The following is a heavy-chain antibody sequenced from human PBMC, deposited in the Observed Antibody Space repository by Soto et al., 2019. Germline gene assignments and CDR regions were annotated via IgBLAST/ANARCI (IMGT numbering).Heavy chain of an antibody. CDR1: GFTFSSHW. V-gene: IGHV3-7*01. CDR2: IKQDGSEK. D-gene: IGHD3-3*01. Sequence: GGSLRLSCAASGFTFSSHWMSWVRQAPGKGLEWVANIKQDGSEKYYVDSVKGRFTISRDNAKNSLYLQMNSLRAEDTAVYYCARDRVTIFGVVIRSPGMDVWGKGTTVTVSS. J-gene: IGHJ6*04. CDR3: ARDRVTIFGVVIRSPGMDV.